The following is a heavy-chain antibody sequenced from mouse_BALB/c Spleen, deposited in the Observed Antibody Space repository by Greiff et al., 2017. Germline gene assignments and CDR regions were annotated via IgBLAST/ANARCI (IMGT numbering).Heavy chain of an antibody. D-gene: IGHD2-14*01. J-gene: IGHJ2*01. Sequence: EVKLVESGGGLVQPGGSRKLSCAASGFTFSSFGMHWVRQAPEKGLEWVAYISSGSSTIYYADTVKGRFTISRDNPKNTLFLQMTSLKSEDTAMYYCARAPYYRSLYFDYWGQGTTLTVSS. CDR3: ARAPYYRSLYFDY. CDR2: ISSGSSTI. V-gene: IGHV5-17*02. CDR1: GFTFSSFG.